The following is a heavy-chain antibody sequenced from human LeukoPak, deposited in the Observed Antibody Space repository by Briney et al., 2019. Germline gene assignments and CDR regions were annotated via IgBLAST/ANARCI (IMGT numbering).Heavy chain of an antibody. CDR3: ARDRAYYYDSSGYEFWFDP. Sequence: GGSLRLSCVASGFTFSSYEMNWVRQAPGKGLEWVSYISSSGSTIYYADSVKGRFTISRDNAKNSLYLQMNSLRAKDTAVYYCARDRAYYYDSSGYEFWFDPWGQGTLVTVSS. CDR1: GFTFSSYE. V-gene: IGHV3-48*03. CDR2: ISSSGSTI. J-gene: IGHJ5*02. D-gene: IGHD3-22*01.